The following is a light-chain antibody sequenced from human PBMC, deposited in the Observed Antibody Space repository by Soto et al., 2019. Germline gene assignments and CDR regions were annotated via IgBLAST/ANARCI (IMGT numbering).Light chain of an antibody. Sequence: QSVLTQPASVSGSPGQSIAISCTGTRSDVGAYNYVSWYQQHPGKAPKLMISEVTNRPSGVSDRFSGSKSGNTASLTISGLQAEDEADYYCTSYTSSSTLRVFGGGTKVTVL. V-gene: IGLV2-14*01. J-gene: IGLJ3*02. CDR2: EVT. CDR1: RSDVGAYNY. CDR3: TSYTSSSTLRV.